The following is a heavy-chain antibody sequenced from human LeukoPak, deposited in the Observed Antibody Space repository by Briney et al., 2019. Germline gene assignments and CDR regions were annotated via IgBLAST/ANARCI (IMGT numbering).Heavy chain of an antibody. Sequence: GESLKISCKGSGCSFTNHWIGWVRQMPGTGLEWMGIIYPGDSDTRYSPSFQGQVTISADKSISTAYLQWSSLKASDTAMYYCARLPQWGGTYHFDYWGQGTLLTVSS. CDR1: GCSFTNHW. CDR3: ARLPQWGGTYHFDY. J-gene: IGHJ4*02. V-gene: IGHV5-51*01. D-gene: IGHD1-26*01. CDR2: IYPGDSDT.